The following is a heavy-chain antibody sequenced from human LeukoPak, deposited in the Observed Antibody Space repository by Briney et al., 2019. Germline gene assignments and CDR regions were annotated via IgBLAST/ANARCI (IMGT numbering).Heavy chain of an antibody. CDR2: ISSSGSTI. Sequence: GGSLRLSCAASGFTFSDYYMSWIRQAPGKGLEWVSYISSSGSTIYYADSVKGRFTTSRDNAKNSLYLQMNSLRAEDTAVYYCARDRGSYSSGWYREGYFDYWGQGTLVTVSS. V-gene: IGHV3-11*01. D-gene: IGHD6-19*01. CDR1: GFTFSDYY. J-gene: IGHJ4*02. CDR3: ARDRGSYSSGWYREGYFDY.